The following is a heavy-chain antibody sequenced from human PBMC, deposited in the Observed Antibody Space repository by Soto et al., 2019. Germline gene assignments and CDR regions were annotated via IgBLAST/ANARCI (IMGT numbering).Heavy chain of an antibody. CDR2: IKQDGNEK. J-gene: IGHJ4*02. CDR3: ASETSSGTSDY. Sequence: WGSLRLSCAASGFTFSSYWMSWVRQAPGKGLEWVANIKQDGNEKYYVDSVKGRFTISRDNAKNSLYLQMNSLRADDTAVYYCASETSSGTSDYWGQGTLVTVSS. D-gene: IGHD1-26*01. V-gene: IGHV3-7*03. CDR1: GFTFSSYW.